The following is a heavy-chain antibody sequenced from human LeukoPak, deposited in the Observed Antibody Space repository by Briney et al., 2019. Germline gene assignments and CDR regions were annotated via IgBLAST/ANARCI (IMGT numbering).Heavy chain of an antibody. J-gene: IGHJ3*02. V-gene: IGHV4-38-2*02. CDR1: GYSISSGYY. D-gene: IGHD2/OR15-2a*01. CDR2: IYHSGST. Sequence: SETLSLTCTVSGYSISSGYYWGWIRQPPGKGLEWIGSIYHSGSTYYNPSLNSRVTISVDTSKNQFSLKLSSVTAADTAVYYCARDLVSPIIAAFDIWGQGTMVTVSS. CDR3: ARDLVSPIIAAFDI.